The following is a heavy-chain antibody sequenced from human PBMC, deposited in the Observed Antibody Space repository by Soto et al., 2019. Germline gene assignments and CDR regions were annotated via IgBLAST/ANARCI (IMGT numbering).Heavy chain of an antibody. V-gene: IGHV3-23*01. Sequence: GGSLRLSCAASGFTFSSYAMSWVRQAPGKGLEWVSDISGSGCSTYYADSVKGRFTISRDNSKNTLYLQMNSLRAEDTAVYSCAKSSDFLSGYYDYWGQGTLVTVSS. J-gene: IGHJ4*02. D-gene: IGHD3-3*01. CDR2: ISGSGCST. CDR1: GFTFSSYA. CDR3: AKSSDFLSGYYDY.